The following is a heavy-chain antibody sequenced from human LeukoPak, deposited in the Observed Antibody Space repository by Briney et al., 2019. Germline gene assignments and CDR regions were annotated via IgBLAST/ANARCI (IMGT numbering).Heavy chain of an antibody. CDR1: GFTFNNYG. J-gene: IGHJ4*02. V-gene: IGHV3-30*18. CDR2: ISYDGSNK. D-gene: IGHD2-2*01. CDR3: AKDYCSSSSCYGEY. Sequence: PGRSLRLSCVASGFTFNNYGMHWVRQAPGKGQEWVAVISYDGSNKYYADSVKGRFTISRDNSKNTLYLQMNSLRAEDTAVYYCAKDYCSSSSCYGEYWGQGTLVTVSS.